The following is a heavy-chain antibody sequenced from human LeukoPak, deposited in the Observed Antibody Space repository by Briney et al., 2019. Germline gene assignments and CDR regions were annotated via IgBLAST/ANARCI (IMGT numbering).Heavy chain of an antibody. V-gene: IGHV3-7*01. CDR2: INLDGRER. Sequence: GGSLRLSCAASGFTFSGHSMTWVRQAPGKGLEGVANINLDGRERFYVDFVKGRFTISRDNADNSMYLQMNSLRAEDTAVYYCGRVIAGAIDYWGQGTLVTVSS. CDR1: GFTFSGHS. D-gene: IGHD6-13*01. CDR3: GRVIAGAIDY. J-gene: IGHJ4*02.